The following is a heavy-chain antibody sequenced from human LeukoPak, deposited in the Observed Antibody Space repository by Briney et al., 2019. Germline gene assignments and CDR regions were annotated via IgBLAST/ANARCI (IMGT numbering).Heavy chain of an antibody. CDR3: ARGGYSSSWYHFDY. CDR2: IYSGGTT. D-gene: IGHD6-13*01. J-gene: IGHJ4*01. V-gene: IGHV3-53*01. Sequence: SSETLSLTCTVSGGSIRSSYYYWGWIRQAPGKGLEWVSVIYSGGTTNYADSVKGRFTISRDNSKNTLFLQMNSLRAEDTAVYYCARGGYSSSWYHFDYWGXXTLVTVSS. CDR1: GGSIRSSYYY.